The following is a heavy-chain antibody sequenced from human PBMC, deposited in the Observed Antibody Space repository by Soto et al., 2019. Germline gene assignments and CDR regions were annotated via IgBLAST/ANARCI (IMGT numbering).Heavy chain of an antibody. J-gene: IGHJ6*02. CDR2: IIPIFGTA. CDR3: ARSLTGTYYYFGMDV. Sequence: QVQLVQSGAEVKKPGSSVKVSCKASGGTFSSYAINWVRQAPGQGLEWMGGIIPIFGTADYAQKFQGRVTITAAESTSTAYMELSSLRSEDTAVYYCARSLTGTYYYFGMDVWGQGTMVTVSS. D-gene: IGHD1-20*01. CDR1: GGTFSSYA. V-gene: IGHV1-69*12.